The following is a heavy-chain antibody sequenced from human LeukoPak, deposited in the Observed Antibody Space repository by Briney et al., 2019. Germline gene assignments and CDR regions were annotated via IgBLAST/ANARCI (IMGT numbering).Heavy chain of an antibody. CDR2: IYSGGNT. V-gene: IGHV3-53*01. CDR1: GFTVSSNS. J-gene: IGHJ4*02. CDR3: ARRAGEYSHPYDY. D-gene: IGHD4-17*01. Sequence: GGSLRLSCTVSGFTVSSNSMSWVRQAPGKGLEWVSFIYSGGNTHYSDSVKGRFTISRDNSKNTLYLQMNALRAEDTAVYYCARRAGEYSHPYDYWGQGTLVTVSS.